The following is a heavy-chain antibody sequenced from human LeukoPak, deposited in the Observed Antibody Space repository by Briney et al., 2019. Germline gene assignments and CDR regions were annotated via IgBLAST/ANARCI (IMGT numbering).Heavy chain of an antibody. CDR1: GYTFTSYA. Sequence: GASVTVSCKASGYTFTSYAMHWVRQAPGRRLEWMGWINAGNGNTKYSQKFQGRVTITRDTSASTAYMELSSLRSEDTAVYYCARDLDSSREDVWGQGTTVTVSS. CDR3: ARDLDSSREDV. CDR2: INAGNGNT. J-gene: IGHJ6*02. D-gene: IGHD3-22*01. V-gene: IGHV1-3*01.